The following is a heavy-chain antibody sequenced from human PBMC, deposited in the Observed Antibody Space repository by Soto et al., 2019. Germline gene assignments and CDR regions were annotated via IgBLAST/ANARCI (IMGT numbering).Heavy chain of an antibody. V-gene: IGHV3-30-3*01. D-gene: IGHD2-2*02. CDR3: ARNGFDCISTSCYIDYYYGMDV. Sequence: GGSLRLSCAASGFTFSSYAMHWVRQAPGKGLEWVAVISYDGSNKYYADSVKGRFTISRDNSKNTLYLQMNSLRAEDTAVYYCARNGFDCISTSCYIDYYYGMDVWGQGTTVTVSS. CDR1: GFTFSSYA. J-gene: IGHJ6*02. CDR2: ISYDGSNK.